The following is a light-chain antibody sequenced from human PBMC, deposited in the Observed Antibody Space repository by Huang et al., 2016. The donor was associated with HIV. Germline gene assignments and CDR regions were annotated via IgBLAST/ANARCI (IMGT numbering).Light chain of an antibody. CDR3: QQYYSSLWT. CDR2: WAS. Sequence: DIVMTQSPDSLTVSLGERATIHCKSSQSLLYSSNNKNYLNWYQQKPGQPPKLLIYWASARESGVPGRFSGSGSGTNFTLTINNLQAEDMAVYYCQQYYSSLWTFGQGTK. V-gene: IGKV4-1*01. J-gene: IGKJ1*01. CDR1: QSLLYSSNNKNY.